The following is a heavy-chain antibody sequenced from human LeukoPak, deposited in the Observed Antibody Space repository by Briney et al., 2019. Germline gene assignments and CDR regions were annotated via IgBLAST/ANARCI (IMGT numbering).Heavy chain of an antibody. CDR2: IKQDGSEK. CDR3: ARDPISH. CDR1: GFTFSIDW. Sequence: GGPLRLSCVASGFTFSIDWMTWVRQAPGKGLEWVANIKQDGSEKYYAASVKGRFTISRDNAKNSLYLEMNSLRAEDTSVYYCARDPISHWGQGTLVTVSS. D-gene: IGHD2-2*02. V-gene: IGHV3-7*01. J-gene: IGHJ4*02.